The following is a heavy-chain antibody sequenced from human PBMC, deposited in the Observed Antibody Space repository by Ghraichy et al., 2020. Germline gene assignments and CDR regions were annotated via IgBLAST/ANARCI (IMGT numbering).Heavy chain of an antibody. D-gene: IGHD3-22*01. CDR1: GFTFDDYT. J-gene: IGHJ6*02. Sequence: GGSLRLSCAASGFTFDDYTMHWVRQAPGKGLEWVSLISWDGGSTYYADSVKGRFTISRDNSKNSLYLQMNSLRTEDTALYYCAKDLVMQRYSQYYYDSSGYSDYYYYGMDVWGQGTTVTVSS. V-gene: IGHV3-43*01. CDR2: ISWDGGST. CDR3: AKDLVMQRYSQYYYDSSGYSDYYYYGMDV.